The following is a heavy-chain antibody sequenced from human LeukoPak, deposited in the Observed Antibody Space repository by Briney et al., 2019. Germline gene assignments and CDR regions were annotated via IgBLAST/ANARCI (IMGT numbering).Heavy chain of an antibody. V-gene: IGHV1-18*01. J-gene: IGHJ4*02. Sequence: ASVKVSCKASGYTFTSYGISWVRQAPGQGLEWMGWISAYNGNTNYAQKLQGRVTMTTDTSTSTAYMELRSLISDDTAVYYCGREIEYSSSSEQSDFDYWGQGTLVTVSS. CDR1: GYTFTSYG. CDR2: ISAYNGNT. D-gene: IGHD6-6*01. CDR3: GREIEYSSSSEQSDFDY.